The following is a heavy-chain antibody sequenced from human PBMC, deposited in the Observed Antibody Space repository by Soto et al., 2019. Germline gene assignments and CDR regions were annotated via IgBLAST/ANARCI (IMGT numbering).Heavy chain of an antibody. CDR2: IKSKTDGGTT. J-gene: IGHJ3*02. CDR3: TTDRQGTSNPIDCSGGSCYSGDAFDI. D-gene: IGHD2-15*01. V-gene: IGHV3-15*01. Sequence: GGSLRLSCAASGFTFSNAWMSWVRQAPGKGLEWVGRIKSKTDGGTTDYAAPVKGRFTISRDDSKNTLYLQMNSLKTEDTAVYYCTTDRQGTSNPIDCSGGSCYSGDAFDIWGQGTMVTVSS. CDR1: GFTFSNAW.